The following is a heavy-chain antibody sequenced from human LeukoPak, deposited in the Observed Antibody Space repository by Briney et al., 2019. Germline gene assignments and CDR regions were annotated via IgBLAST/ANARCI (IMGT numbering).Heavy chain of an antibody. CDR1: CGSISRYY. V-gene: IGHV4-4*07. Sequence: SETLSLTCTVSCGSISRYYWSWIRQPAGKGLEWIGRISSSGSTNYDPSLKSRVTISVDTSKNQFSLKLSSVTAADTAVYFCAGGPYSYDSSGAFDIWGQGTMVTVSS. CDR2: ISSSGST. D-gene: IGHD3-22*01. J-gene: IGHJ3*02. CDR3: AGGPYSYDSSGAFDI.